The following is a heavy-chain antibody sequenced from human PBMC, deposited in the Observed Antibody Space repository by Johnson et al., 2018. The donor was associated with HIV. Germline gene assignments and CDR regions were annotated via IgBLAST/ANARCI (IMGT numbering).Heavy chain of an antibody. CDR1: GFTFSSYD. CDR2: ISYDGSNK. Sequence: QMQLVESGGGVVQPGRSLRLSCAASGFTFSSYDMHWVRQAPGKGLEWVAVISYDGSNKYYADSVKGRFTISRDNSKNTLYLQMNSLRAEDTAVYYCAKGLKLGSGDDAFDIWGQGTMVTVSS. D-gene: IGHD7-27*01. CDR3: AKGLKLGSGDDAFDI. J-gene: IGHJ3*02. V-gene: IGHV3-30*18.